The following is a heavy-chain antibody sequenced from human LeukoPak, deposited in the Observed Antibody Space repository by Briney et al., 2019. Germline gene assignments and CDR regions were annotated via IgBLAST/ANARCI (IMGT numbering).Heavy chain of an antibody. J-gene: IGHJ4*02. V-gene: IGHV3-23*01. CDR2: ISGSGGTT. D-gene: IGHD1-26*01. CDR1: GFTFSNYA. Sequence: PGGSLRLSCAASGFTFSNYAMSWVRQAPGKGLEWVSAISGSGGTTYYADSVKGRFTISRDNSKNTLYLQMSSLRAEDTAVYYCAKEVGATFDYWGQGTLVTVSS. CDR3: AKEVGATFDY.